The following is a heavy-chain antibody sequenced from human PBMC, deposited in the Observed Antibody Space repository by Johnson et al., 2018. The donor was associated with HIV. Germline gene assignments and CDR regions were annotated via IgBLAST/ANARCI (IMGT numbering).Heavy chain of an antibody. D-gene: IGHD2-8*02. V-gene: IGHV3-53*01. CDR2: IYSGGST. Sequence: VQLVESGGGLIQPGGSLRLSCAASGFTVSSNYMSWVRQAPGKGLEWVSVIYSGGSTYYADSVKGRFTISRDNSKNTLYLHMNSLRAEDTAVYYCARDLVRASHAFDIWGQGTMVTVSS. CDR1: GFTVSSNY. J-gene: IGHJ3*02. CDR3: ARDLVRASHAFDI.